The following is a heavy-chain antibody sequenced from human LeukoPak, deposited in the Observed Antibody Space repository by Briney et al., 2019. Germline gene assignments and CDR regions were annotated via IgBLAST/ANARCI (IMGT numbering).Heavy chain of an antibody. Sequence: PGGSLRLSCAASGFTFSSYSMNWVRQAPGKGLEWVSSISSSSYIYYADSVKGRFTISRDNAKNSLYLQMNSLRAEDTAVYYCARDLATVTTVSWFDPWGQGTLVTVSS. CDR2: ISSSSYI. CDR3: ARDLATVTTVSWFDP. V-gene: IGHV3-21*01. J-gene: IGHJ5*02. CDR1: GFTFSSYS. D-gene: IGHD4-17*01.